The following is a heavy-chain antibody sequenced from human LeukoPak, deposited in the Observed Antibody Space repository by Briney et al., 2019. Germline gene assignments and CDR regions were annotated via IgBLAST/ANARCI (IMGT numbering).Heavy chain of an antibody. Sequence: GGSQRLSCAASGFTFSSYGMHWVRQAPGEGLEWVAFIRYDGSNKYYADSVKGRFTISRDNSKNTLYLQMNSLRAEDTAVYYCAKDLTPDRDGYNLWGQGTLVTVSS. J-gene: IGHJ4*02. D-gene: IGHD5-24*01. CDR1: GFTFSSYG. V-gene: IGHV3-30*02. CDR2: IRYDGSNK. CDR3: AKDLTPDRDGYNL.